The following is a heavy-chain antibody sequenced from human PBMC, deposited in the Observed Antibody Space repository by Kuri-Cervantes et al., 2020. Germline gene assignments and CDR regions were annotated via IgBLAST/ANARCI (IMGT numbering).Heavy chain of an antibody. V-gene: IGHV1-2*02. J-gene: IGHJ4*02. D-gene: IGHD5-18*01. CDR3: AKRGYSYGELDY. CDR2: INPNSGGT. CDR1: GYTFTGYY. Sequence: ASVKVSCKASGYTFTGYYMHWVRQAPGQGPEWMGWINPNSGGTNYAQKFQGRVTMTRDTSISTAYMELSRLRSDDTAVYYCAKRGYSYGELDYWGQGTLVTVSS.